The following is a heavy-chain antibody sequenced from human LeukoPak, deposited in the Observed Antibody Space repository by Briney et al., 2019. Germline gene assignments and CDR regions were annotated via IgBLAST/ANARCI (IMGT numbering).Heavy chain of an antibody. D-gene: IGHD2-15*01. CDR2: IIPIFGTA. J-gene: IGHJ3*02. Sequence: SVKVSCKASGGTFSSYAISWVRQAPGQGLEWMGGIIPIFGTANYAQKFQGRVTITAGESTSTAYMELSSLRSEDTAVYYCARAYCSGGSCYRWDAFDIWGQGTMVTVSS. CDR3: ARAYCSGGSCYRWDAFDI. CDR1: GGTFSSYA. V-gene: IGHV1-69*13.